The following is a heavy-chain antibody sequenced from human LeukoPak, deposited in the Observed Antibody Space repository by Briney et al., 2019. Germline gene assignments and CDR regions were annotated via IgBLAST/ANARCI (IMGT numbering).Heavy chain of an antibody. CDR1: GYTFSDYA. CDR3: ARGSTSDWPLDH. V-gene: IGHV1-3*01. Sequence: ASVKVSCKASGYTFSDYAMHWVRQAPGQRLEWMGWIDAGNGDTRYSQKFQGRVTITRDTSASTAYIELRSLRSEDTAMYYCARGSTSDWPLDHWGQETLVTISS. J-gene: IGHJ4*02. CDR2: IDAGNGDT. D-gene: IGHD2-2*01.